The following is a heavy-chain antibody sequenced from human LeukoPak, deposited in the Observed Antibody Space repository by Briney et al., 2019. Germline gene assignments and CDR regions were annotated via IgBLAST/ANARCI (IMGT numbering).Heavy chain of an antibody. CDR2: ISGSGGST. Sequence: GGSLRLSCAASGFTFSSYAMSWVRQAPGKGLEWVSAISGSGGSTYYADSVKGRFTISRDNSKNTLYLQMNRLRAEDTAVYYCAKDRRFLEWLLIGSGFDYWGQGTLVTVSS. CDR1: GFTFSSYA. CDR3: AKDRRFLEWLLIGSGFDY. J-gene: IGHJ4*02. V-gene: IGHV3-23*01. D-gene: IGHD3-3*01.